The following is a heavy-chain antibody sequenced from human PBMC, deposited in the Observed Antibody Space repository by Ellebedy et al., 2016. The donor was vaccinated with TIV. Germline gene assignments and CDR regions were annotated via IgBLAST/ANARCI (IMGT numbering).Heavy chain of an antibody. CDR3: ARDTYYYESGAWDDVFDV. CDR2: SHHSRDT. CDR1: GGSISGYY. V-gene: IGHV4-59*01. D-gene: IGHD3-22*01. Sequence: MPGGSLRLSCSVSGGSISGYYWSWVRQSPGKGLEWIGHSHHSRDTNYNPSPRSRVTISVDTSRSQFSLRLSSVTAADTAVYYCARDTYYYESGAWDDVFDVWGQGTMVTVSS. J-gene: IGHJ3*01.